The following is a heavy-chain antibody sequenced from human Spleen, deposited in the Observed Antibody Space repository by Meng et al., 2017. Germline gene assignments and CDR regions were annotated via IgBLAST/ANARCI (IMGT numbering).Heavy chain of an antibody. J-gene: IGHJ2*01. CDR2: INPKSGDT. D-gene: IGHD1-1*01. V-gene: IGHV1-2*06. CDR3: AANLDVNWYFDL. CDR1: GYNFPDYY. Sequence: QVQLVQSGSEVKKPGASVKVSCKPSGYNFPDYYIHWVRRAPGQGLEWMGRINPKSGDTHYAQKFQARVTMTGDTSISTAYMELSGLRSDDTAMYYCAANLDVNWYFDLWGRGTLVTASS.